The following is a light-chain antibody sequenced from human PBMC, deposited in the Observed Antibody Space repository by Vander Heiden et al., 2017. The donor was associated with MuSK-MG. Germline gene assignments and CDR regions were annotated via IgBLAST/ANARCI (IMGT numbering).Light chain of an antibody. V-gene: IGKV1-9*01. CDR1: QGISSY. J-gene: IGKJ5*01. CDR2: AAS. Sequence: DIQLTQSPSFLSASVGDRVTITCRASQGISSYLAWYQQKPGKAPKLLIYAASTLQSGVPSRFSGSGSGTELTLTISSLQPEEFATYYCQQLNSYPITFGQGTRLEIK. CDR3: QQLNSYPIT.